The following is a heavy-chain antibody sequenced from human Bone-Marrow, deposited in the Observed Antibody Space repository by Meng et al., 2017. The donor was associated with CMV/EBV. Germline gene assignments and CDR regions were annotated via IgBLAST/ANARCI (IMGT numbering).Heavy chain of an antibody. CDR2: MSSRGSIT. V-gene: IGHV3-23*01. CDR1: GFTFINYE. J-gene: IGHJ4*02. CDR3: AKGRIVGATPPDY. Sequence: GFTFINYEMDWVSHAPGRGMEWVSSMSSRGSITYYADSVKGRFTIARDNSKNTLYLQVNSLRAEDTAVYYCAKGRIVGATPPDYWGQGTLVTVSS. D-gene: IGHD1-26*01.